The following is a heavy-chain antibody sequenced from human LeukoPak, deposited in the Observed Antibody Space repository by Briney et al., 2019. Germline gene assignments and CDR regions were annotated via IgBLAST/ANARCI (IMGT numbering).Heavy chain of an antibody. CDR2: ISGDGSDI. D-gene: IGHD3-16*02. V-gene: IGHV3-74*03. J-gene: IGHJ4*02. Sequence: PGGSLRLSCVASGFTFSGNWMNWVRQAPGKGLAWVSRISGDGSDITYADSVKGRFTISRDNARNTLYLQMNSLRVEDTAVYYCVSLGGVTVTGPYDFDCWGQGTVVTVSS. CDR3: VSLGGVTVTGPYDFDC. CDR1: GFTFSGNW.